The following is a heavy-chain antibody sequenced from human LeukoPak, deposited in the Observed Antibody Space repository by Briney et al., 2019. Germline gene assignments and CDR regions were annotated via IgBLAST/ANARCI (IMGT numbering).Heavy chain of an antibody. CDR3: AKSSIVVVVAARFDY. J-gene: IGHJ4*02. V-gene: IGHV3-30*18. D-gene: IGHD2-15*01. CDR1: GFTFSSYG. Sequence: GGSLRLSCAASGFTFSSYGMHWVRQAPGKGLEWVAVISYDGSNKYYADSVKGRFTISRDNSKNTLYLQMNSLRAEDTAVYYCAKSSIVVVVAARFDYWGQGTLVTVSS. CDR2: ISYDGSNK.